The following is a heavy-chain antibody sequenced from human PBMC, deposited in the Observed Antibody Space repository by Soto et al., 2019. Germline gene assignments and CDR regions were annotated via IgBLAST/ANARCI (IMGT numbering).Heavy chain of an antibody. V-gene: IGHV3-48*02. D-gene: IGHD3-22*01. CDR3: ERGPLISSSGYSFDP. Sequence: PGGSLRLSCAASGFTFSNYNMNWVRQAPGKGLEWISYISSSSSSIYYADSVKGRFTISRDNAQNSLYLQMNSLRDEDTAVYYCERGPLISSSGYSFDPWGQGTLVTVSS. J-gene: IGHJ5*02. CDR2: ISSSSSSI. CDR1: GFTFSNYN.